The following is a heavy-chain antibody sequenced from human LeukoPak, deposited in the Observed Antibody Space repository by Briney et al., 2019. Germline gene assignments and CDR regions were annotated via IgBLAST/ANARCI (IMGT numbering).Heavy chain of an antibody. CDR2: IYYSGST. D-gene: IGHD6-19*01. CDR3: AGHTYTGLGDY. CDR1: GGSISSYY. Sequence: SETLSLTCTVSGGSISSYYWSWVRQPPGRGLEWVGYIYYSGSTNYNPSLKSRVTISVDTSKNQFSLKLSSVTAADTAVYYCAGHTYTGLGDYWGQGTLVTVSS. V-gene: IGHV4-59*01. J-gene: IGHJ4*02.